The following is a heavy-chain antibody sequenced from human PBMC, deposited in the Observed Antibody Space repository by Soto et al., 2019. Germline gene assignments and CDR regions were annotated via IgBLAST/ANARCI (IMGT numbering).Heavy chain of an antibody. V-gene: IGHV1-69*06. Sequence: QLQLEQSGPEVKKPGSSVKVSCKASGRSFSSDGVSWVRQAPGQGPEWMGGIIPVFGNTKYVQRFQGRLTLPADKSTSTVYMEMSSLSSEDTAVYFCARGQYYSSGSAATSYFYFGIDVWGQGTTVIVSS. CDR2: IIPVFGNT. CDR3: ARGQYYSSGSAATSYFYFGIDV. CDR1: GRSFSSDG. J-gene: IGHJ6*02. D-gene: IGHD3-10*01.